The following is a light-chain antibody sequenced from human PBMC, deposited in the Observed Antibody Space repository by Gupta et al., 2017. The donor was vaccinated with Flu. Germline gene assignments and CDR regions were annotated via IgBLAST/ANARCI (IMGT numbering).Light chain of an antibody. J-gene: IGLJ1*01. Sequence: GTSRDVGAYRYVSWYQQHPGKAPTLIIYNVPNRPSGVPDRFSGSKSGNTASLTISGLQAEDEADYYCCSYADSRYVFGTGTKVTVL. CDR2: NVP. CDR3: CSYADSRYV. CDR1: SRDVGAYRY. V-gene: IGLV2-11*03.